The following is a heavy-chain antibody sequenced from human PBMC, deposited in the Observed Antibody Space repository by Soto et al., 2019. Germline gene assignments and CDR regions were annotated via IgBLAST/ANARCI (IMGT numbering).Heavy chain of an antibody. Sequence: VQLLESGGGLIQPGGSLRLSCAASGFTFSYGIHWLRQAPGKGLEWVAYISYDSSNKFYGDSVKGRFTISRDNSKNTQFLQMNSLRAEDTAVYYCAKLVIGYCSGNTCDDYWGQGTLVDVSS. CDR3: AKLVIGYCSGNTCDDY. J-gene: IGHJ4*02. V-gene: IGHV3-30*18. CDR1: GFTFSYG. CDR2: ISYDSSNK. D-gene: IGHD2-15*01.